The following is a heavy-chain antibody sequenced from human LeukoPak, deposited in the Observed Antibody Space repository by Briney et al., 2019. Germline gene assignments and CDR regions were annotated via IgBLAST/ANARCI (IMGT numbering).Heavy chain of an antibody. CDR3: AKDKRSWDY. CDR2: ISYDGSNK. D-gene: IGHD4-17*01. V-gene: IGHV3-30*04. CDR1: GLTFSSYA. J-gene: IGHJ4*02. Sequence: GGSLRLSCAASGLTFSSYAMNWARQAPAKGLEWVAVISYDGSNKYYADSVKGRFTISRDNSKNTLYLQMNSLRAEDTAVYYCAKDKRSWDYWGQGTLVTVSS.